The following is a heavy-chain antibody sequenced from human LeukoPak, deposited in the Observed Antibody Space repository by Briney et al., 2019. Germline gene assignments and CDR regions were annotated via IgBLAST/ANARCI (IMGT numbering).Heavy chain of an antibody. Sequence: ASVKVSCKAPGYTFTSYDINWVRLATGQGLEWMGWMNPNSGNTGYAQKFQGRVTMTRNTSISTAYMELSSLRSEDTAVYYCARGPYSGYDLSYYYYYGMDVWGQGTTVTVSS. D-gene: IGHD5-12*01. CDR3: ARGPYSGYDLSYYYYYGMDV. V-gene: IGHV1-8*01. CDR2: MNPNSGNT. CDR1: GYTFTSYD. J-gene: IGHJ6*02.